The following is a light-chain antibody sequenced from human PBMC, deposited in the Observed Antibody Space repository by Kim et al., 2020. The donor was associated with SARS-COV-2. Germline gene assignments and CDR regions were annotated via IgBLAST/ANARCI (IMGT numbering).Light chain of an antibody. CDR3: QAWDSARNVV. Sequence: VSPGQTASITCSGDKLGYKYVCWYQQKPGQSPVLVIYQDSKRPSGIPERFSGSNSGNIATLTISGTQATDEADYYCQAWDSARNVVFGGGTQLTVL. J-gene: IGLJ2*01. V-gene: IGLV3-1*01. CDR1: KLGYKY. CDR2: QDS.